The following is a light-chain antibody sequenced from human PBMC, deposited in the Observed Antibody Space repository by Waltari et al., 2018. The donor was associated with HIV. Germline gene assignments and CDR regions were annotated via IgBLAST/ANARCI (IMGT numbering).Light chain of an antibody. V-gene: IGKV1-39*01. CDR3: QQSYSTTGT. J-gene: IGKJ1*01. CDR2: AAS. Sequence: DLHITQPPSSQSASVGDRVTITCRASLNIISYLNWYQEKTGKAPKLLIFAASSLQSGVPSRFSGSGSGTAFTLTINNLQPEDFASYYCQQSYSTTGTFGQGTKVEIK. CDR1: LNIISY.